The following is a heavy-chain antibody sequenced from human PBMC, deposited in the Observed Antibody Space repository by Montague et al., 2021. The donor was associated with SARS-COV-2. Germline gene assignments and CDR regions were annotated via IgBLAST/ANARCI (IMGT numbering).Heavy chain of an antibody. V-gene: IGHV3-15*01. CDR1: GFTFTSAW. Sequence: SLRLSCAASGFTFTSAWMSWVRQAPGKGLEWVGHIKRKVDGGTTDYAAPVKGRFDISRDDSKSTLYLQLNSLKPEDTGVYYCTTDSFDVWGQGTTVTVS. CDR2: IKRKVDGGTT. CDR3: TTDSFDV. J-gene: IGHJ6*02.